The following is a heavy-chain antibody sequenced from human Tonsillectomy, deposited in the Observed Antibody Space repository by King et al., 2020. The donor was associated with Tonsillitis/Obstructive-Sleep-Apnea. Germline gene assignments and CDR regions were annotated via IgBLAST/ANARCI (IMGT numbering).Heavy chain of an antibody. CDR2: IKQDGTEK. CDR1: GFTFSSYW. J-gene: IGHJ4*02. D-gene: IGHD6-19*01. V-gene: IGHV3-7*04. Sequence: VQLVESGGALVQPGGSLRISCAASGFTFSSYWMSWVRQAPGKVLDWVANIKQDGTEKNYVDSVKGRFTSSRDNAKNSLYLQMNSLRAEDTAMYYCARVRGSGCLDYWGQGTLVTVSS. CDR3: ARVRGSGCLDY.